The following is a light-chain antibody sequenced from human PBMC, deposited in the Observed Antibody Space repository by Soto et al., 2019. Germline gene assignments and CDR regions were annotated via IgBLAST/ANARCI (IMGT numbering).Light chain of an antibody. J-gene: IGKJ1*01. Sequence: EIVMTQSPGTLSVSPGERATLSCRTSQSVSSNLAWYQQKPGQAPRLLIYRASTRATGIPDRFSGSGSGTDFTLTISRLEPEDFAVYYCQQYGSSPGFGQGTKVDIK. CDR3: QQYGSSPG. CDR2: RAS. CDR1: QSVSSN. V-gene: IGKV3-20*01.